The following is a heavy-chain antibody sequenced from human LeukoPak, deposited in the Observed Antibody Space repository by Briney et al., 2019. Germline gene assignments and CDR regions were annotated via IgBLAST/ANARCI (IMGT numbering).Heavy chain of an antibody. J-gene: IGHJ5*02. Sequence: GGSLRLSCAASGFTFSSYAMSWVRQAPGKGLEWVSAISGSGGSTYYADSVKGRFTISRDNSKNTLYLQMNSLRAEDTAVYYCAKDMAYYDSSDYRSPSGFDPWGQGTLVTVSS. CDR1: GFTFSSYA. CDR2: ISGSGGST. V-gene: IGHV3-23*01. CDR3: AKDMAYYDSSDYRSPSGFDP. D-gene: IGHD3-22*01.